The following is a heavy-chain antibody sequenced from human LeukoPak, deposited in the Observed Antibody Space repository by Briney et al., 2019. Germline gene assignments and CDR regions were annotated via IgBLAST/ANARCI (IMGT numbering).Heavy chain of an antibody. CDR1: GFTFSSYA. D-gene: IGHD3-10*01. V-gene: IGHV3-23*01. J-gene: IGHJ4*02. CDR3: ARNRVLRGSESYYKGSLDY. Sequence: PGGSLRLSCAASGFTFSSYAMSWVRQAPGKGVEWVSTISVSGGSTYYADSVKGRFTISRDNSKYTMYLQMNSLRAEDTAVYYCARNRVLRGSESYYKGSLDYWGQGTLVTVSP. CDR2: ISVSGGST.